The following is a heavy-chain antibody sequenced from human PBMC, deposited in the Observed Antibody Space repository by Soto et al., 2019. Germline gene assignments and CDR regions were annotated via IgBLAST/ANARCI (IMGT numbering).Heavy chain of an antibody. D-gene: IGHD5-12*01. J-gene: IGHJ4*02. CDR2: IYYSGST. CDR1: GGSISSYY. CDR3: ARHDSGYDLDN. V-gene: IGHV4-59*08. Sequence: SETLSLTCTVFGGSISSYYWSWIRQPPGKGLEWIGYIYYSGSTNYKPSLKSRVTISVDTSKNQFSLKLSSVTAADTAVYYCARHDSGYDLDNWGQGTLVTVSS.